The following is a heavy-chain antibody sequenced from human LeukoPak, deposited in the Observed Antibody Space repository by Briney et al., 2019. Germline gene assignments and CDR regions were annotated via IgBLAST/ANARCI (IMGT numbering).Heavy chain of an antibody. V-gene: IGHV1-18*01. D-gene: IGHD3-22*01. CDR3: VKGSSGYHFDM. J-gene: IGHJ3*02. CDR2: ISANNGNT. Sequence: ASVKVSCKASGYTFTSYGISWVRQAPGQGLEWMGWISANNGNTNYAQKLQGRVTMTTDTSTSTAYMELRSLRSDDTAVYYCVKGSSGYHFDMWGQGTMVTVSS. CDR1: GYTFTSYG.